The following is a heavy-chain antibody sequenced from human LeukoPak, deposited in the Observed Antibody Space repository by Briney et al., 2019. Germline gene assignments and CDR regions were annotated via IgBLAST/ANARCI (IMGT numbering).Heavy chain of an antibody. CDR1: GFTFSSYA. CDR3: ARDPYYDSSGYEYYFDY. V-gene: IGHV3-30-3*01. Sequence: GRSLRLSCAASGFTFSSYAMHWVRQAPGKGLEWVAVISYDGSNKYYADSVKGRFTISRDNSKNTLYLQMNSLRAEDTAVYYCARDPYYDSSGYEYYFDYWAREPWSPSPQ. J-gene: IGHJ4*02. CDR2: ISYDGSNK. D-gene: IGHD3-22*01.